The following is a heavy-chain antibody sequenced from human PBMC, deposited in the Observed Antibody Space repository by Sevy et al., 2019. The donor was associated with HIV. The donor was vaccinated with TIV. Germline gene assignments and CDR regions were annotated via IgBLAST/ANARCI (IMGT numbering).Heavy chain of an antibody. D-gene: IGHD1-7*01. V-gene: IGHV1-3*01. CDR1: GYSFIYYA. Sequence: ASVKVSCKASGYSFIYYAIHWVRQAPGQRPEWMGWISVGTGHTKYSQKFQGRVTMTRETSAGTAYMELTSLRSEDTAVYFCARDGTTVGTPGNWFDPWGQGTLVTVSS. CDR2: ISVGTGHT. CDR3: ARDGTTVGTPGNWFDP. J-gene: IGHJ5*02.